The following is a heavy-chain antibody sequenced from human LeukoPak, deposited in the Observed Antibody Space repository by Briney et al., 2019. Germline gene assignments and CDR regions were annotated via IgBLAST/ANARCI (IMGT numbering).Heavy chain of an antibody. CDR3: AKADLRYSGYESNIDY. J-gene: IGHJ4*02. D-gene: IGHD5-12*01. CDR2: VSSSGGST. Sequence: PGGSLRLSCAASGFTFSSYAMSWVRQAPGKGLEWVSTVSSSGGSTYYADSVKGRFTISRDNSKNTLYLQMNSLRAEDTAVYYCAKADLRYSGYESNIDYWGQGTLVTVSS. V-gene: IGHV3-23*01. CDR1: GFTFSSYA.